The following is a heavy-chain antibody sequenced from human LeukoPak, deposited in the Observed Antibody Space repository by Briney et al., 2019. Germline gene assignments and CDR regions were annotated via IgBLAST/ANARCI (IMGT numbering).Heavy chain of an antibody. Sequence: GGSLRLSCIASGFTFNNYAINWVRQAPGMGLEWVSSISGSSGYIYYTDSVKGRFTVSRDNAKNSLFLEMTSLRAEDTAVYYCARVIREKFYDIFARSDGMDVWGKGTTVTVSS. D-gene: IGHD3-9*01. V-gene: IGHV3-21*01. J-gene: IGHJ6*04. CDR3: ARVIREKFYDIFARSDGMDV. CDR1: GFTFNNYA. CDR2: ISGSSGYI.